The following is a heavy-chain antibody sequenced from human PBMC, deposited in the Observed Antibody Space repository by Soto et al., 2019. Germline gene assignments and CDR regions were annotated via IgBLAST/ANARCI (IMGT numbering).Heavy chain of an antibody. V-gene: IGHV1-18*01. CDR2: ISAYNGNT. Sequence: PPVKVSFKASGYTFTSYGISWVRQAPGQGLEWMGWISAYNGNTNYAQKLQGRVTMTTDTSTSTAYMELRSLRSDDTAVYYCARDSNILIDYWGQGTLVTVSS. CDR3: ARDSNILIDY. CDR1: GYTFTSYG. J-gene: IGHJ4*02. D-gene: IGHD2-15*01.